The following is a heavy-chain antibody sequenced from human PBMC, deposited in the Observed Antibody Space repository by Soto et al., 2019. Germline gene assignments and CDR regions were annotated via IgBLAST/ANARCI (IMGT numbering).Heavy chain of an antibody. Sequence: ASVKVSCKASGYTFSDYYMHWVRQAPGQGLQWMGIIDPTGDTTIYAQKFQGRVTMTEDTSTDTAYMELSSLRSEDTPVYYCETTRPRTYYFVFCCYDTLVALIDFWAQDTPVPVSA. CDR2: IDPTGDTT. D-gene: IGHD3-3*01. CDR3: ETTRPRTYYFVFCCYDTLVALIDF. J-gene: IGHJ5*01. CDR1: GYTFSDYY. V-gene: IGHV1-46*01.